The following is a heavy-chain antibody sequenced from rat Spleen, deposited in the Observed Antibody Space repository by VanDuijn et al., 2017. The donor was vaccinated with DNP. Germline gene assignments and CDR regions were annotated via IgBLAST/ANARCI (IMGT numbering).Heavy chain of an antibody. CDR2: INSAGST. CDR3: AIQLGVFDY. V-gene: IGHV3-3*01. CDR1: GYSITSSFR. Sequence: EVQLQESGPGLVKPSQSLSLTCSVTGYSITSSFRWSWIRKFPGNKLEWMGYINSAGSTNYNPSLKSRISITRDTSKKQFFLQVNSVTTEDSATYYCAIQLGVFDYWGQGTLVTVSS. J-gene: IGHJ3*01. D-gene: IGHD5-1*01.